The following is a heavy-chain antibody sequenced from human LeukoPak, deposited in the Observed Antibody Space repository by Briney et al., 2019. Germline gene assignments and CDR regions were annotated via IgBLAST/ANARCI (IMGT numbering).Heavy chain of an antibody. V-gene: IGHV3-21*01. D-gene: IGHD2-15*01. CDR3: ARVPSDRTKYMDV. Sequence: PGGSLRLSCAASGFTFSTYTLKWVRQAPGKGLEWVSSISSSSSYIYYADSVKGRFTISRDNARNSLYLQMNSLRAEDTALYYCARVPSDRTKYMDVWGKGTTVTVSS. CDR1: GFTFSTYT. CDR2: ISSSSSYI. J-gene: IGHJ6*03.